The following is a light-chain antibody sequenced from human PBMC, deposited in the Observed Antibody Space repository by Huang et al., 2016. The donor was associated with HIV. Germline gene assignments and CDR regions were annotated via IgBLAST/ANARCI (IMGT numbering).Light chain of an antibody. CDR1: QSLVYSDGNTY. J-gene: IGKJ1*01. CDR3: MQGTQWPPT. V-gene: IGKV2-30*01. Sequence: DVVMTQSPLSLPVTLGQPASISCRSSQSLVYSDGNTYLNWFQQRPGHSPRRLIYKVSNRDSGVPDRFSGSGSGTDFTLKISRVEAEDVGIYYCMQGTQWPPTFGQGTKVEIK. CDR2: KVS.